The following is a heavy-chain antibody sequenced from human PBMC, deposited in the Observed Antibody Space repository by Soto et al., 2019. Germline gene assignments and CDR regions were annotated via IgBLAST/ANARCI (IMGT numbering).Heavy chain of an antibody. D-gene: IGHD3-16*01. CDR1: GGSISSYY. Sequence: PSATLSLTCTVSGGSISSYYWSWLRQPPGKGLEWIGYIYSIGSTNYNPSLRSRVTMSIDTSQEQFSLKLSSVTATDTAVYYCATTVWEIDYWGQRTLVTVSS. CDR3: ATTVWEIDY. V-gene: IGHV4-4*08. CDR2: IYSIGST. J-gene: IGHJ4*02.